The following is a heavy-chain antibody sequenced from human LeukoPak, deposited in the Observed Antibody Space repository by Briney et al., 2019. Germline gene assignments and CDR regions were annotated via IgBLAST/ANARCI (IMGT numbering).Heavy chain of an antibody. D-gene: IGHD3-22*01. CDR3: ARDLYYYDSSGYYYNYFDY. V-gene: IGHV4-30-4*01. CDR2: IYYSGST. CDR1: GGSISSGDYY. J-gene: IGHJ4*02. Sequence: SETLSLTCTVSGGSISSGDYYWSWIRQPPGKGLEWIGYIYYSGSTCYNPSLKSRVTISVDTSKNQFSLKLSSVTAADTAVYYCARDLYYYDSSGYYYNYFDYWGQGTLVTVSS.